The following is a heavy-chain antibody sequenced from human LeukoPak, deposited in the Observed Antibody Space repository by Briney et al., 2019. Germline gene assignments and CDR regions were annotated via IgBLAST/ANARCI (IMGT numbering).Heavy chain of an antibody. CDR2: IIPIFGTA. Sequence: SVKVSCKASGGTFSSYAISWVRQAPGQGLELMGGIIPIFGTANYAQKFQGRVTITTDESTSTAYMELSSLRSEDTAVYYCARDQVRYYDMDVWGKGTTVTVSS. V-gene: IGHV1-69*05. J-gene: IGHJ6*03. CDR1: GGTFSSYA. CDR3: ARDQVRYYDMDV. D-gene: IGHD1-1*01.